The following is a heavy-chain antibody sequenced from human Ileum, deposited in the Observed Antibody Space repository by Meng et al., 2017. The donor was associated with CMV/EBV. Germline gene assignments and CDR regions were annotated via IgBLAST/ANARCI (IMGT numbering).Heavy chain of an antibody. CDR1: GGSFINYY. D-gene: IGHD2-2*03. Sequence: QVQLQQWGAGLLTPSEHLSLTCTVVGGSFINYYWTWISQPPGKGLEWIGELNPSGVTNYNPSLESRVTISVDMSNNQFSLKLTSVTAADTAVYYCAIGLDNHKCGVLWGQGTLVTVSS. CDR3: AIGLDNHKCGVL. J-gene: IGHJ4*02. V-gene: IGHV4-34*01. CDR2: LNPSGVT.